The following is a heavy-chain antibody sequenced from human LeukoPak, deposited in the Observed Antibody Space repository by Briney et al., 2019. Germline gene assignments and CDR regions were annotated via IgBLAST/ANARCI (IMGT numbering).Heavy chain of an antibody. J-gene: IGHJ4*02. CDR2: INAGNGNT. CDR3: ARVSSVNYYGSGSYYTFDY. V-gene: IGHV1-3*01. CDR1: GYTFTSYA. Sequence: RASVKVSCKASGYTFTSYAMHWVRQAPGRRLEWMGWINAGNGNTKYSQKFQGRVTITRDTSASTAYMELSSLRSEDTAVYYCARVSSVNYYGSGSYYTFDYWGQGTLVTVSS. D-gene: IGHD3-10*01.